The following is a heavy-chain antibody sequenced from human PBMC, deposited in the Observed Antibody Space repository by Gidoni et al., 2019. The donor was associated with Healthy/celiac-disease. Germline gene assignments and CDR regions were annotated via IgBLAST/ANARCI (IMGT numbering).Heavy chain of an antibody. D-gene: IGHD3-22*01. CDR3: AREYYYDSSGYFFDY. CDR2: ISYDGSNK. Sequence: QVQLVESGGGVVQPGRSLRLSCAASGFTFRSYAMHWVRQAPGKGLEWVAVISYDGSNKYYADSVKGRFTISRDNSKNTLYLQMNSLRAEDTAVYYCAREYYYDSSGYFFDYWGQGTLVTVSS. CDR1: GFTFRSYA. J-gene: IGHJ4*02. V-gene: IGHV3-30-3*01.